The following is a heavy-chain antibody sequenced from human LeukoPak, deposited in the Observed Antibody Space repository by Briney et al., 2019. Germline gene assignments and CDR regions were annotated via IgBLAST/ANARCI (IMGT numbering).Heavy chain of an antibody. CDR3: ARDLYHRHYDNSGYAFDY. V-gene: IGHV1-46*01. D-gene: IGHD3-22*01. CDR2: INPSGGST. CDR1: GYIFTSYH. J-gene: IGHJ4*02. Sequence: GASVKVSCKASGYIFTSYHIHWVRQAPGQGLEWMGIINPSGGSTNYAQKFQGRVTMTRDTSTSTVYMELSSLRSEDTAVYYCARDLYHRHYDNSGYAFDYWGQGTLVTVSS.